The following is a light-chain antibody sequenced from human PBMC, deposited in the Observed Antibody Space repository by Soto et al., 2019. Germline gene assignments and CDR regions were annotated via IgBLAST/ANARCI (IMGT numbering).Light chain of an antibody. CDR3: HQYGISPGT. Sequence: EIVLTQSPGTLSLSPGERATLACRASQSIRSTYLAWYQQKPGQAPSLLIYGASTRATGIPDRLSGSGSGTDFTLTITRLEPEDFAVYYCHQYGISPGTFGQGTKLEIK. J-gene: IGKJ2*01. V-gene: IGKV3-20*01. CDR1: QSIRSTY. CDR2: GAS.